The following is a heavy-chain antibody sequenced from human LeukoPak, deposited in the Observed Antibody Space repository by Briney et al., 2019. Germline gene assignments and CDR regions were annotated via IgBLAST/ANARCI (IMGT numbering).Heavy chain of an antibody. D-gene: IGHD2-2*01. CDR2: INAGNGNT. Sequence: GASVKVSCKASGYTFTGYYMHWVRQAPGQRLEWMGWINAGNGNTKYSQEFQGRVTITRDTSASTAYMELSSLRSEDMAVYYCARSSNIVVVPAAIGLDYWGQGTLVTVSS. J-gene: IGHJ4*02. CDR1: GYTFTGYY. CDR3: ARSSNIVVVPAAIGLDY. V-gene: IGHV1-3*03.